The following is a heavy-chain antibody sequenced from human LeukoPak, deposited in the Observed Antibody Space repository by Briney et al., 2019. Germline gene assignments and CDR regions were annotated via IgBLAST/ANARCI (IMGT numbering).Heavy chain of an antibody. V-gene: IGHV4-59*01. CDR3: ARDFDSGWSYTFDP. D-gene: IGHD6-19*01. J-gene: IGHJ5*02. CDR2: IYYSGST. Sequence: ETLSLTCTVSGGSISSYYWSRIRQPPGKGLEWIGYIYYSGSTNYNPSLKSRVTISVDTSKNQFSLKLSSVTAADTAVYYCARDFDSGWSYTFDPWGQGTLVTVSS. CDR1: GGSISSYY.